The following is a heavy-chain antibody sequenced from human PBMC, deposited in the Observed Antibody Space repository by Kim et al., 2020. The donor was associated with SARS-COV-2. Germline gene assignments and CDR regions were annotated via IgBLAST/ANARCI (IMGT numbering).Heavy chain of an antibody. CDR3: ARGVFKIGGYYF. V-gene: IGHV4-34*01. D-gene: IGHD3-22*01. CDR2: INHSGST. CDR1: GGSFSGYY. J-gene: IGHJ4*02. Sequence: SETLSLTCAVYGGSFSGYYWSWIRQPPGKGLEWIGEINHSGSTNYNPSLKSRVTISVDTSKNQFSLKLSSVTAADTAVYYCARGVFKIGGYYFWGQGTLVTVSS.